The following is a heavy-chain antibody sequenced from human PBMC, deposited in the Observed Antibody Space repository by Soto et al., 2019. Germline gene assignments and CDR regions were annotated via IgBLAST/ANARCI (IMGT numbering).Heavy chain of an antibody. Sequence: SQTLSLTCAISGDSVSSNSAAWNWIRQSPSRGLEWLGRTYYRSKWYNDYAVSVKSRITINPDTSKNQFSLQLNSVTPEDTAVYYCARWAGSSSIKFYYFDYWGQGTLVTVSS. D-gene: IGHD6-6*01. CDR1: GDSVSSNSAA. CDR2: TYYRSKWYN. J-gene: IGHJ4*02. V-gene: IGHV6-1*01. CDR3: ARWAGSSSIKFYYFDY.